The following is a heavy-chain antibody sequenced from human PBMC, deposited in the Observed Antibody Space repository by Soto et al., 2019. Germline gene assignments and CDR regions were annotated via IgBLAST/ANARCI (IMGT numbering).Heavy chain of an antibody. CDR2: IIPILGIA. D-gene: IGHD3-3*01. Sequence: SVKVSCKASGGTFSSYTISWVRQAPGQGLEWMGRIIPILGIANYAQKFQSRVTITADKSTSTAYMELSSLRSEDTAVYYCARAFGVVIKGFDYWGQGTLVTVSS. J-gene: IGHJ4*02. CDR3: ARAFGVVIKGFDY. V-gene: IGHV1-69*02. CDR1: GGTFSSYT.